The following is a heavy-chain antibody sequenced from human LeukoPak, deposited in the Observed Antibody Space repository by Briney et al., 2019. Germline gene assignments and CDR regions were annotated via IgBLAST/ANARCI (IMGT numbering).Heavy chain of an antibody. CDR1: GGSFSGYY. J-gene: IGHJ4*02. CDR2: INHSGST. V-gene: IGHV4-34*01. CDR3: ARRVAARTYYFDY. Sequence: SETLSLTCAVFGGSFSGYYWSWIRQPPGKGLEWIGEINHSGSTNYNPSLKSRVTISVDTSKNQFSLKLSSVTAADTAVYYCARRVAARTYYFDYWGQGTLVTVSS. D-gene: IGHD6-6*01.